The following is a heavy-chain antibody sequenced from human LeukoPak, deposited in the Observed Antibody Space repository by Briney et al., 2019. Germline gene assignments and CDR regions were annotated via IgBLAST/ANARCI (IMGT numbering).Heavy chain of an antibody. CDR2: IYYSGST. V-gene: IGHV4-59*01. D-gene: IGHD4-11*01. CDR1: GGSISSYY. CDR3: AKDTGDYYYYAMDV. J-gene: IGHJ6*02. Sequence: PSETLSLTCTVSGGSISSYYWSWIRQPPGKGLGWIGYIYYSGSTNYNPSLKSRVTISVDTSKNQFSLKLSSVTAADTAVYYCAKDTGDYYYYAMDVWGQGTTVTVSS.